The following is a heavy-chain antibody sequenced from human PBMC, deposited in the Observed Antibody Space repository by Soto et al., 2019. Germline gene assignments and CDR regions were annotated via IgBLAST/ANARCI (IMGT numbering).Heavy chain of an antibody. V-gene: IGHV4-39*01. CDR3: ARRTVNIRTFYSGLKTHCFDY. CDR2: ISYRGST. Sequence: QLQLQESGPGLVKPSETLSLTCAVSGGSISSSSYYCGWIRQPPGKGLEWIGSISYRGSTYYTPSLRSRVAISGDTSKNQFSLKLNCVTAADTAVYYCARRTVNIRTFYSGLKTHCFDYWGQGTLVTVSS. CDR1: GGSISSSSYY. D-gene: IGHD6-19*01. J-gene: IGHJ4*02.